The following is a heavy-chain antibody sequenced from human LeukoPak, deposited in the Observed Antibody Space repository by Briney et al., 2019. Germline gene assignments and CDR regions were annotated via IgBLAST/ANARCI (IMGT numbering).Heavy chain of an antibody. CDR2: IYHTGSF. Sequence: SETLSLICTVSGDSIGSYYWSWIRQPPGKGLEWIGFIYHTGSFHYNPSLKSRVTISVDTSKNQFSLNLRSVTAADTAVYFCGRESRIVGTTSVWYYFDYWGQGTLVTVSS. D-gene: IGHD1-26*01. CDR3: GRESRIVGTTSVWYYFDY. CDR1: GDSIGSYY. V-gene: IGHV4-30-4*01. J-gene: IGHJ4*02.